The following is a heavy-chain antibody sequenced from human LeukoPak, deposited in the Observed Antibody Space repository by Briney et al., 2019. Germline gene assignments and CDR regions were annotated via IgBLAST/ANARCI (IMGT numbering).Heavy chain of an antibody. CDR1: GFTFSSYW. J-gene: IGHJ6*03. CDR2: INSDGSST. CDR3: AKGPAAGPDPYYYYMDV. Sequence: LSGGSLRLSCAASGFTFSSYWMHWVRQAPGKGLVWVSRINSDGSSTSCADSVKGRFTISRDNAKNSLYLQMNSLRAEDTALYYCAKGPAAGPDPYYYYMDVWGKGTTVTISS. D-gene: IGHD6-13*01. V-gene: IGHV3-74*01.